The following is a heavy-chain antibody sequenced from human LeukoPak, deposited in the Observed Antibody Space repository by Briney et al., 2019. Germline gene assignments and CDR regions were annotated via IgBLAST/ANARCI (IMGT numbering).Heavy chain of an antibody. CDR2: IKPDGSEK. CDR1: GFTFSTYW. D-gene: IGHD2-2*01. CDR3: ARDRDIVVVPAAPNMDV. J-gene: IGHJ6*03. Sequence: GGSLRLSCAASGFTFSTYWMNWVRQAPGKGLEWVANIKPDGSEKYFVDSVKGRFTISRDNAKNSLYLQMNSLRDEDTAVYYCARDRDIVVVPAAPNMDVWGKGTTVTVSS. V-gene: IGHV3-7*01.